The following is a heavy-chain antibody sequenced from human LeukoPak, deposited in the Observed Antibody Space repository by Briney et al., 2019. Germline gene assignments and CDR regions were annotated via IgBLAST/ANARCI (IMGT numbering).Heavy chain of an antibody. D-gene: IGHD4-23*01. CDR1: GFTFSNYW. J-gene: IGHJ5*02. V-gene: IGHV3-74*01. CDR2: INSYGSST. CDR3: APYGANRLDP. Sequence: GGSLRLSCAASGFTFSNYWMHWVRQVPGKGLVWVSRINSYGSSTSYADSVKGRFTISRDNAKNTLYLQMNSRRAEDTAVYYCAPYGANRLDPWGHGTLVTVSS.